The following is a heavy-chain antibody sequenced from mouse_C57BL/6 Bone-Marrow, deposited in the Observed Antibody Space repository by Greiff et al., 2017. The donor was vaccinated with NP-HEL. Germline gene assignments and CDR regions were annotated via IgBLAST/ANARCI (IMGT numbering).Heavy chain of an antibody. J-gene: IGHJ1*03. CDR2: IYPRSGNT. D-gene: IGHD2-4*01. Sequence: VKLMESGAELARPGASVKLSCKASGYTFTSYGISWVKQRTGQGLEWIGEIYPRSGNTYYNEKFKGKATLTADKSSSTAYMELRSLTSEDSAVYFCARWGLRRNFDVWGTGTTVTVSS. CDR3: ARWGLRRNFDV. V-gene: IGHV1-81*01. CDR1: GYTFTSYG.